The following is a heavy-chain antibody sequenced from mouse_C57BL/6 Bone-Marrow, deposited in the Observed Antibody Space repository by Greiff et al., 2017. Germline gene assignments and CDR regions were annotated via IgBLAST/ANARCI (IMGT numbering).Heavy chain of an antibody. CDR3: ARGRYYDDYYAMDY. V-gene: IGHV1-55*01. D-gene: IGHD2-4*01. J-gene: IGHJ4*01. CDR1: GYTFTSYW. Sequence: QVQLKQPGAELVKPGASVKMSCKASGYTFTSYWITWVKQRPGQGLEWIGDIYPGSGSTNYNEKFKSKATLTVDTSSSTAYMQLSSLKSEDSAVYYCARGRYYDDYYAMDYWGQGTSVTVSS. CDR2: IYPGSGST.